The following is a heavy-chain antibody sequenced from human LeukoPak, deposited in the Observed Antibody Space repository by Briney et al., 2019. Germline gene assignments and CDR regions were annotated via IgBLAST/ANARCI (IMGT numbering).Heavy chain of an antibody. CDR1: GGTLSSYA. V-gene: IGHV1-69*05. J-gene: IGHJ4*02. Sequence: SVKVSCKASGGTLSSYAISSVRQAPGQGLEWTGRIIPIFGTANYAQKFQGRVTITTDESTSTAYMELSSMRSEDTAVYYCARDSGAYSSSLFDYWGQGTLVTVSS. D-gene: IGHD6-13*01. CDR3: ARDSGAYSSSLFDY. CDR2: IIPIFGTA.